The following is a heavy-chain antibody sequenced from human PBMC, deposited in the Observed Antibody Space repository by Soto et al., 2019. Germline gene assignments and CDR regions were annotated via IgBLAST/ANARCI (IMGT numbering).Heavy chain of an antibody. CDR3: ARGRNYGGSGYFFEHYIDY. CDR1: GVSVTTENHY. D-gene: IGHD3-22*01. CDR2: VHYSGST. V-gene: IGHV4-61*01. Sequence: PSETLSLTCTVSGVSVTTENHYWSWIRQSPGKGLEWIGYVHYSGSTNYHPSLKGWVLISIGTSKRQFSLDLRSVTAADTAVYFCARGRNYGGSGYFFEHYIDYWGQGTPVTVSS. J-gene: IGHJ4*02.